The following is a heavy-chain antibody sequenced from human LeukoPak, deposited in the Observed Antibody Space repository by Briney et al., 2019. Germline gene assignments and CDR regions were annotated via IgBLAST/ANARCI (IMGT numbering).Heavy chain of an antibody. V-gene: IGHV3-23*01. CDR3: AKDRIGTYYFFDS. Sequence: GGSLRLSCTASGFSFSSYAMTWVRQAPGKWLEWVSALSGTGGTRYYANSVKGRFTISRDNSKNTVYLQMNSLRADDTAVYYCAKDRIGTYYFFDSWGQGTLVTASS. J-gene: IGHJ4*02. CDR1: GFSFSSYA. CDR2: LSGTGGTR. D-gene: IGHD3-10*01.